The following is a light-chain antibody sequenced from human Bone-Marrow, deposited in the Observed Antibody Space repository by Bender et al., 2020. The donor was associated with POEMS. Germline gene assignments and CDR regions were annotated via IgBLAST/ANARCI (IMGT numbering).Light chain of an antibody. J-gene: IGLJ1*01. CDR2: EVS. Sequence: QSALTQPASVSGSPGHSITVSCTGTSSDVGNYNLVSWYQQHPGEALKLIISEVSKRPAGVSTRFSGSKSGNTASLTISGLQAEDEADYHCSSYAGSNNFVFGTGTRVTVL. V-gene: IGLV2-23*02. CDR1: SSDVGNYNL. CDR3: SSYAGSNNFV.